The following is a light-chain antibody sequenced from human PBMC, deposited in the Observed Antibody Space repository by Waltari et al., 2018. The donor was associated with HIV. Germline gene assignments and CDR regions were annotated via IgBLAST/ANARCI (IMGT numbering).Light chain of an antibody. Sequence: QSALTQPASVSGSPGQSITISCTGTTNDVGRYEYVSWYQQHPRKAPKLLIYDVTYRPSGVSTRFSGSKSVNTASLTVSGLQAEDEADYYCNSYTSTDRWVFGGGTKLTVL. CDR1: TNDVGRYEY. J-gene: IGLJ3*02. V-gene: IGLV2-14*03. CDR2: DVT. CDR3: NSYTSTDRWV.